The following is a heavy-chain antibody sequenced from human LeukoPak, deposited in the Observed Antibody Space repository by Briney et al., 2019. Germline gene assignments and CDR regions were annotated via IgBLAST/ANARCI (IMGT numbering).Heavy chain of an antibody. CDR3: ARDSSLYYYGSGSYRNWFDP. Sequence: PGGSLRLSCAASGFTFSDYYMSWIRQAPGKGLEWIGSIYYSGSTYYNPSLKSRVTISVDTSKNQLSLKLSSVTAADTAVYYCARDSSLYYYGSGSYRNWFDPWGQETLVTVSS. CDR1: GFTFSDYY. V-gene: IGHV4-38-2*02. D-gene: IGHD3-10*01. J-gene: IGHJ5*02. CDR2: IYYSGST.